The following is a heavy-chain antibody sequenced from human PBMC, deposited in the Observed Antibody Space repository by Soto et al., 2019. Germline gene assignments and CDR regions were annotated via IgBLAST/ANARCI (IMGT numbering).Heavy chain of an antibody. V-gene: IGHV2-5*02. CDR1: GFSLDTSKVS. Sequence: QITLKESGPSLVKPTQTLTLTCTFSGFSLDTSKVSVGWIRQPPGKALEWLALIFWDDDKRFNPSLKNRLTINKNPYKHQVVLTMTNVDRVDTPSYYCTHRTLLWFGELSASYFDSWGQGTLVTVSS. CDR2: IFWDDDK. CDR3: THRTLLWFGELSASYFDS. J-gene: IGHJ4*02. D-gene: IGHD3-10*01.